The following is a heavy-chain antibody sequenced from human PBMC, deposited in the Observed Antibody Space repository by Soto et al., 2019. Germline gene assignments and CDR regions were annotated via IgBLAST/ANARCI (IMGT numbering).Heavy chain of an antibody. D-gene: IGHD2-2*01. Sequence: ASVEDSAKASGSPLCTYTITCVRQASGQGLKWLGWISDYNGNANYEQNLQGRVIMTADTSTSTAYMELRSLRSDATAVYYCARAPPDGFVVVPATMSVWIDHWGQGTLVTVSS. CDR2: ISDYNGNA. J-gene: IGHJ5*02. CDR1: GSPLCTYT. V-gene: IGHV1-18*04. CDR3: ARAPPDGFVVVPATMSVWIDH.